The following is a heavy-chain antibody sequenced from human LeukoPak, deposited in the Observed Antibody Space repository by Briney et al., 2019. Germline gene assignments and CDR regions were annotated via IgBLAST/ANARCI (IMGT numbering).Heavy chain of an antibody. CDR3: ARQYCSSTSCHGNWFDP. CDR2: IYPGDSDT. D-gene: IGHD2-2*01. Sequence: GESLKISCKGSGYSFTSYWIGWVRQMPGKGLEWMGIIYPGDSDTRNSPSFQGQVTISADKSISTAYLQWSSLKASDTAMYYCARQYCSSTSCHGNWFDPWGQGTLVTVSS. V-gene: IGHV5-51*01. CDR1: GYSFTSYW. J-gene: IGHJ5*02.